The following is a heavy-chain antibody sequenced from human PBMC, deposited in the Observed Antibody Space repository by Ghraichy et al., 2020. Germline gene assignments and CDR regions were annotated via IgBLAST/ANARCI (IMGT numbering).Heavy chain of an antibody. CDR1: GYTFTNYD. CDR3: ARQGAYHSDGLDV. CDR2: MNPNSGNT. V-gene: IGHV1-8*01. J-gene: IGHJ6*02. Sequence: ASVKVSCKASGYTFTNYDVNWVRQAPGQGLGWMGWMNPNSGNTAYAQKLQGRVTLTRNTSISTAYMELSSLRSEDSAVYFCARQGAYHSDGLDVWGQGTTVTVSS.